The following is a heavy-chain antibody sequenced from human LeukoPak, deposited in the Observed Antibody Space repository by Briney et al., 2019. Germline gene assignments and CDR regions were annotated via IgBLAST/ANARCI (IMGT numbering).Heavy chain of an antibody. Sequence: ASETLSLTCRVSGDSISSYYWSWLRQPPGKGLEWIGHIYYIGTTTYDPSLRSRVAMSLDMSKNQFSVRLTSVTAADTAIYYCARHLPGGTYPLDSWGQGTLVTVSS. CDR2: IYYIGTT. CDR1: GDSISSYY. D-gene: IGHD1-26*01. CDR3: ARHLPGGTYPLDS. V-gene: IGHV4-59*08. J-gene: IGHJ4*02.